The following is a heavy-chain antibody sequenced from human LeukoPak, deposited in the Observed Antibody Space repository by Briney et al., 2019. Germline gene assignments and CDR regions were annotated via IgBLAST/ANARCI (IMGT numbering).Heavy chain of an antibody. D-gene: IGHD3-10*01. J-gene: IGHJ4*02. CDR3: ARAGYYSALGSLYHFDY. CDR2: IKRDGSEK. CDR1: VFRSSDYW. V-gene: IGHV3-7*01. Sequence: GGSLRLTCVGSVFRSSDYWMTWVRQAPGKGLEWVANIKRDGSEKNYVDSLKGRFTISRDNAKNSLFLEMNSLRAEDTAVYYCARAGYYSALGSLYHFDYWGQGTLVTVSS.